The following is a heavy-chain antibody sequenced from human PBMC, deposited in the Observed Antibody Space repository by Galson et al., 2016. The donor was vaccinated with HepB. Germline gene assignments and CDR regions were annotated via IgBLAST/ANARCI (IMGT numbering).Heavy chain of an antibody. V-gene: IGHV4-4*02. CDR2: IFPSGST. Sequence: SETLSLTCAASGASITSSHWWSWVRQPPGKGLEWIGEIFPSGSTNYIPALRSRVSISLDKSENQFSLKMTSVTAADTAVYYCARQDLWSIEYWGQGILATVSS. CDR3: ARQDLWSIEY. CDR1: GASITSSHW. D-gene: IGHD2-21*01. J-gene: IGHJ4*02.